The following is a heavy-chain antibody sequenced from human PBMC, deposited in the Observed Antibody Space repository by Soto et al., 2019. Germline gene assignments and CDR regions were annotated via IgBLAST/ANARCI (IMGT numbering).Heavy chain of an antibody. CDR3: ARVSGYYDSSGYYYEGAHFDY. V-gene: IGHV1-69*12. CDR2: IIPIFGTA. CDR1: GGTFSSYA. J-gene: IGHJ4*02. Sequence: QVQLVQSGAEVKKPGSSVKVSCKASGGTFSSYAISWVRQAPGQGLEWMGGIIPIFGTANYAQKFQGRVTITADESTSTAYMELSSLRSEDTAVYYCARVSGYYDSSGYYYEGAHFDYWGQGTLVTVSS. D-gene: IGHD3-22*01.